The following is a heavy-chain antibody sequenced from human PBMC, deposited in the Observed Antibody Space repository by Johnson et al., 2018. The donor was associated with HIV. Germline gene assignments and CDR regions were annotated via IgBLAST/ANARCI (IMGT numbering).Heavy chain of an antibody. V-gene: IGHV3-9*01. CDR3: AKDRSWGSWNAFDI. Sequence: VQLVESGGGLVQPGRSLRLSCAASGFTVSSNYMSWVRQAPGKGLEWVSGISWNSGKIGYADSVKGRFAISRDNAKNSLYLQMNSLRAEDTAFYYCAKDRSWGSWNAFDIWGQGTMVTVSS. D-gene: IGHD7-27*01. CDR1: GFTVSSNY. J-gene: IGHJ3*02. CDR2: ISWNSGKI.